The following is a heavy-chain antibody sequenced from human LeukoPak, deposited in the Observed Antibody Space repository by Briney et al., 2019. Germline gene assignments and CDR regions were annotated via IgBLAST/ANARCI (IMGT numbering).Heavy chain of an antibody. V-gene: IGHV4-4*07. CDR3: ARLSGYDWESFYDY. D-gene: IGHD5-12*01. CDR2: IYTSGST. J-gene: IGHJ4*02. Sequence: SETLSLTCTVSGGSISSYYWSWIRQPAGKGLEWIGRIYTSGSTNYNPSLKSRVTISVHTSKNQFSLKLRSVTAADTAVYYCARLSGYDWESFYDYWGQGTLVTVSS. CDR1: GGSISSYY.